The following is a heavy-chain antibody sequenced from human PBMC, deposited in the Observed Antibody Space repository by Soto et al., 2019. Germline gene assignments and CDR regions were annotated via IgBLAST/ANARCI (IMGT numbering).Heavy chain of an antibody. V-gene: IGHV3-23*01. CDR3: AKRSGLYCSGGSCYPSHFDY. CDR2: ISGSGGST. J-gene: IGHJ4*02. Sequence: GGSLRLSCAASGFTFSSYAMSWVRQAPGKGLEWVSAISGSGGSTYYADSVKGRFTISRDNSKNTLYLQMNSLRAEDTAVYYCAKRSGLYCSGGSCYPSHFDYWGQGTLVTVSS. CDR1: GFTFSSYA. D-gene: IGHD2-15*01.